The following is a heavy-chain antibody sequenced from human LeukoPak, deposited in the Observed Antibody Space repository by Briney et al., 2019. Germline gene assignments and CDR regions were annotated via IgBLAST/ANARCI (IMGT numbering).Heavy chain of an antibody. CDR3: ARYLLRSKRFDP. CDR2: IIPILGIA. D-gene: IGHD1-14*01. CDR1: GGTFSSYA. Sequence: RASVKVSCKASGGTFSSYAISWVRQAPGQGLEWMGRIIPILGIANYAQKFQGRVTITADKSTSTAYMELSSLRSEDTAVYYCARYLLRSKRFDPWGQGTLVTVSS. V-gene: IGHV1-69*04. J-gene: IGHJ5*02.